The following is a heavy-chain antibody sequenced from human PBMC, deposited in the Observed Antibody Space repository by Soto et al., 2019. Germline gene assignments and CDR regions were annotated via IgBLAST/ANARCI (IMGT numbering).Heavy chain of an antibody. V-gene: IGHV4-31*03. CDR2: IYYSGST. D-gene: IGHD5-12*01. Sequence: QVQLQESGPGLVKPSQTLSLTCTVSGGSISSGGYYWSWIRQHPGKGLEWIGYIYYSGSTHYNPPLKSRVNISVDTSKNHFPQKRSSVTAADTAVYYCARDHGYSGYDSWFDPWGQGTLVNVSS. CDR1: GGSISSGGYY. CDR3: ARDHGYSGYDSWFDP. J-gene: IGHJ5*02.